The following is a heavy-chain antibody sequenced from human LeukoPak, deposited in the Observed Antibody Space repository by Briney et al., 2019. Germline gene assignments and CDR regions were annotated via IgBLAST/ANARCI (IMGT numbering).Heavy chain of an antibody. CDR2: ISAYNGNT. Sequence: GASVKVSCKASGYTFTSYGISWVRQAPGQGLEWMGWISAYNGNTNYAQKLQGRVTMTTDTSTSTAYMELRSLRSEDTAVYYCAGVRACSSTSCYYYYNYTDVWGKGTTVSVSS. V-gene: IGHV1-18*01. CDR1: GYTFTSYG. D-gene: IGHD2-2*01. J-gene: IGHJ6*03. CDR3: AGVRACSSTSCYYYYNYTDV.